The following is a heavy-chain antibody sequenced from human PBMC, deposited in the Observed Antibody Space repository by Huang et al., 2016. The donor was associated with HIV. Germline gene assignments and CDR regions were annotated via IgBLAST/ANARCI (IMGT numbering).Heavy chain of an antibody. J-gene: IGHJ5*02. CDR3: ARGRLNSNSRYNDWFDP. CDR2: INHMGST. V-gene: IGHV4-34*01. CDR1: GGSVSGYY. D-gene: IGHD6-13*01. Sequence: QVQLQQWGAGLLKPSETLSLTCAVCGGSVSGYYWNWIRPPPGKGLEWIGEINHMGSTNYHPSLQSRVTMSVDTSKNQSALKLNSGTAADTTVYYCARGRLNSNSRYNDWFDPWGQGTLVTVSS.